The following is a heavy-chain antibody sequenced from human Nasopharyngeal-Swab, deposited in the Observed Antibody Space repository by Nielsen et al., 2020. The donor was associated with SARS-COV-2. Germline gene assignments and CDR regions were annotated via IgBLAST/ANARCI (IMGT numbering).Heavy chain of an antibody. J-gene: IGHJ4*02. CDR3: ARDDSSNYDFWSGYYTSFDY. D-gene: IGHD3-3*01. Sequence: ASVKVSCKASGYTFTSYGISWVRQAPGQGLEWMGWISAYNGNTNYAQKLQGRVTMTTDPSTSTAYMELRSLRSADTAVYYCARDDSSNYDFWSGYYTSFDYWGQGTLVTVSS. CDR2: ISAYNGNT. V-gene: IGHV1-18*01. CDR1: GYTFTSYG.